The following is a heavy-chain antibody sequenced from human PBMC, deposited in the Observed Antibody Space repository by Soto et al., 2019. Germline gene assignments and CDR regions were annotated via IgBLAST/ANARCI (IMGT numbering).Heavy chain of an antibody. CDR3: ARDSRGSILVAEAATPWFDP. V-gene: IGHV4-38-2*02. Sequence: SETLSLTCGVSGYSISSGYYWGWIRRPPGKGLEWIGSIYHSGNTYYNPSLKSRVTVSLDTSKNQLSLKLSSVTAADTAVYYCARDSRGSILVAEAATPWFDPCGQGTLVTVSS. CDR1: GYSISSGYY. CDR2: IYHSGNT. J-gene: IGHJ5*02. D-gene: IGHD2-15*01.